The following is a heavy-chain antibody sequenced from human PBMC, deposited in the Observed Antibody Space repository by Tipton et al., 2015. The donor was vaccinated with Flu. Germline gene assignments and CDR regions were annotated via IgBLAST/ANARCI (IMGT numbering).Heavy chain of an antibody. J-gene: IGHJ4*02. Sequence: QLVQSGAEVKKPGESLTISCKASGYSFTSNWIGWVRQMPGKGLEWMGIIFPGDSDTRYGPSFEGQVTISADKSISTAYLQWSTLKASDTAMYYCAVEDYGGGLSYFAYWGQGTLVTVSS. CDR2: IFPGDSDT. CDR1: GYSFTSNW. CDR3: AVEDYGGGLSYFAY. D-gene: IGHD4-23*01. V-gene: IGHV5-51*01.